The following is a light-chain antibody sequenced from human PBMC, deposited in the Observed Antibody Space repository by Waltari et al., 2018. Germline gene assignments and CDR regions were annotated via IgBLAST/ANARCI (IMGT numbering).Light chain of an antibody. Sequence: QSVLTQAPSVSGTLGQSVAISCSGATSNVGKNNVSWYQQLPGTAPKLLIYRNSQRPSGVPDRFSASKSDTSASLTISGLRSEDEADYYCITWDDSLGGYYVFGTGTTVTVL. CDR1: TSNVGKNN. J-gene: IGLJ1*01. CDR3: ITWDDSLGGYYV. V-gene: IGLV1-47*01. CDR2: RNS.